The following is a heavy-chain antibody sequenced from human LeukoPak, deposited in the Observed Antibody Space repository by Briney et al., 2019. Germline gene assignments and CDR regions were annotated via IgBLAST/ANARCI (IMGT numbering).Heavy chain of an antibody. CDR1: GYTFTGYY. D-gene: IGHD3-10*01. CDR3: AREGKGVGELNKKIYGMDV. Sequence: ASVKVSCKASGYTFTGYYMHWVRQAPGQGLEWMGWINPNSGGTNYAQKFQGWVTMTRDTSISTAYMELSRLRSDDTAVYYSAREGKGVGELNKKIYGMDVWGQGTTVTVPS. CDR2: INPNSGGT. V-gene: IGHV1-2*04. J-gene: IGHJ6*02.